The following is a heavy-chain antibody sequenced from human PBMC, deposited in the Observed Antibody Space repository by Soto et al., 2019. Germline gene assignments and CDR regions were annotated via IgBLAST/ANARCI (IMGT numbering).Heavy chain of an antibody. CDR3: ARAHRLLYFGEFPLDY. CDR2: INHSGST. CDR1: GGSFSGYY. J-gene: IGHJ4*02. V-gene: IGHV4-34*01. D-gene: IGHD3-10*01. Sequence: QVQLQQWGAGLLKPSETLSLTCAVYGGSFSGYYWSWIRQPPGKGLEWIGEINHSGSTNYNPSLTSRVTISXXTXQXXFSLKRSSVTAAATAIYYFARAHRLLYFGEFPLDYWGQGTLVTVSS.